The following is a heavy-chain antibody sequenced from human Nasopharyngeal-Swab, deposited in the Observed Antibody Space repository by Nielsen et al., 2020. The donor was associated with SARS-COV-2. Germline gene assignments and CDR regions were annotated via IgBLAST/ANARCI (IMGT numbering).Heavy chain of an antibody. CDR1: GFTFSNYW. V-gene: IGHV3-7*04. Sequence: GESLKISCAASGFTFSNYWMSWVRQAPGKGLEWVANIKQDGSQKYYVDSVKGRFTISRDNAKNSLYLQMNSLRAEDTAVFYCARGETWGQGTMVTVSS. CDR3: ARGET. CDR2: IKQDGSQK. J-gene: IGHJ3*01.